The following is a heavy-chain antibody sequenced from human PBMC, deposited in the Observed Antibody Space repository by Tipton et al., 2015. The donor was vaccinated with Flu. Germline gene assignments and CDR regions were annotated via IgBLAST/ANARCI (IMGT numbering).Heavy chain of an antibody. Sequence: SLRLSCAASGFTFSRYAMHWVRQAPGKGLEWVAVIWHDGSKKYYADSVKGRFTISRDISKTTVYLQMSSLGAEDTAIYYCARIYDSSGYSFGYWGQGTLVTVSS. CDR2: IWHDGSKK. D-gene: IGHD3-22*01. J-gene: IGHJ4*02. V-gene: IGHV3-33*01. CDR3: ARIYDSSGYSFGY. CDR1: GFTFSRYA.